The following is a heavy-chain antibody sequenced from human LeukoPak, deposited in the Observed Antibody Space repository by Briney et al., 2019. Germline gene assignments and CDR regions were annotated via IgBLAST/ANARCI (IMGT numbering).Heavy chain of an antibody. CDR3: ARVAPYSSSWYWFDP. Sequence: GGSLRLSCAASGFTFSSYGMHWVRQAPGKGLEWVAVIWYDGSNKYYADSVKGRFTISRDNSKNTLYLQMNSLRAEDTAVYYCARVAPYSSSWYWFDPWGQGTLVTVSS. V-gene: IGHV3-33*08. CDR2: IWYDGSNK. J-gene: IGHJ5*02. CDR1: GFTFSSYG. D-gene: IGHD6-13*01.